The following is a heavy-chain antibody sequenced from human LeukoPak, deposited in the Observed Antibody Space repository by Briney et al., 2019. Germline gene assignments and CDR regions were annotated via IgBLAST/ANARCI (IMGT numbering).Heavy chain of an antibody. V-gene: IGHV3-74*01. Sequence: PGGSLRLSCAASGFTFSSPRMHWVRQAPGKGLVWVSDIYSDGSSTNYADSVKGRFTISRDNAKNTLYLQMNSLRAEDTAVYYCARLTVVNNSNYWGQGTLVTVSS. CDR1: GFTFSSPR. CDR2: IYSDGSST. CDR3: ARLTVVNNSNY. J-gene: IGHJ4*02. D-gene: IGHD4-23*01.